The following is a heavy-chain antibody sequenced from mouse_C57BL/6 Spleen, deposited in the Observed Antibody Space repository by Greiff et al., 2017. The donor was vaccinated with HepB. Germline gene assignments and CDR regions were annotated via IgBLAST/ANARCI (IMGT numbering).Heavy chain of an antibody. V-gene: IGHV1-61*01. CDR2: IYPTDSET. D-gene: IGHD4-1*01. CDR1: GYTFTSYW. CDR3: ARRNWGFDY. J-gene: IGHJ2*01. Sequence: QVQLQQPGAELVRPGSSVKLSCKASGYTFTSYWMDWVKQRPGQGLEWIGNIYPTDSETHYNQKFKDKATLTVDKSSSTAYMQLSSLTSEDSAVYYCARRNWGFDYWGQGTTLTVSS.